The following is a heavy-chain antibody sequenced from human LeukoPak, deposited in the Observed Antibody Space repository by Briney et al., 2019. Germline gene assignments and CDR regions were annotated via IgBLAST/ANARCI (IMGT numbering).Heavy chain of an antibody. CDR2: INPNSGGT. Sequence: VASVKVSCKASGYTFTGYYMHWVRQAPGQGLEWMGWINPNSGGTNYAQKFQGRVTMTRDTSISTAYMELSRLRSDDTAVYYCARGEPSSSRHYYYGMDVWGQGTTVTVSS. CDR1: GYTFTGYY. D-gene: IGHD6-6*01. J-gene: IGHJ6*02. CDR3: ARGEPSSSRHYYYGMDV. V-gene: IGHV1-2*02.